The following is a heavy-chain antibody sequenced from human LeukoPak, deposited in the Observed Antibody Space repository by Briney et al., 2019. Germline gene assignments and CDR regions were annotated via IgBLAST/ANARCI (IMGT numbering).Heavy chain of an antibody. D-gene: IGHD3-10*01. Sequence: GGSLRLSCAASGFTFINYAMSWVRQAPGKGLEWVAVISYDGSNKYYADSVKGRFTISRDNSKNTLYLQMNSLRAEDTAVYYCAKDLVRAARFGFDYWGQGTLVTVSS. CDR2: ISYDGSNK. V-gene: IGHV3-30*18. CDR3: AKDLVRAARFGFDY. CDR1: GFTFINYA. J-gene: IGHJ4*02.